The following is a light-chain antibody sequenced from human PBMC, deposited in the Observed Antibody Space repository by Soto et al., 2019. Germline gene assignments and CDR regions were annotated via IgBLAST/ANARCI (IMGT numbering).Light chain of an antibody. V-gene: IGLV2-23*02. J-gene: IGLJ1*01. Sequence: QSALTQPASVSGSPGQSITISCTGTSSDVGSYNLVSWCQQHPGKAPKLMIYEVSKRPSGVSNRFSGSKSGNTASLTISGLQAEDEADYYCCSYAGSSTSLYVFGTGTKLTVL. CDR2: EVS. CDR3: CSYAGSSTSLYV. CDR1: SSDVGSYNL.